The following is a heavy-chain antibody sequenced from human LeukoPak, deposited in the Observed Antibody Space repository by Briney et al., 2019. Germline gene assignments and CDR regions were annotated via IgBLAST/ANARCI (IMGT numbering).Heavy chain of an antibody. V-gene: IGHV3-7*01. J-gene: IGHJ4*02. CDR1: GFTFSSYW. CDR3: ARDRRYGDYVLPTDY. D-gene: IGHD4-17*01. Sequence: QSGGSLRLSCAASGFTFSSYWMSWVRQAPGKGLEWVANIKQDGSEKYYVDSVKGRFTISRDNAKNSLYLQMNSLRAEDTAVYYCARDRRYGDYVLPTDYWGQGTLVTVSS. CDR2: IKQDGSEK.